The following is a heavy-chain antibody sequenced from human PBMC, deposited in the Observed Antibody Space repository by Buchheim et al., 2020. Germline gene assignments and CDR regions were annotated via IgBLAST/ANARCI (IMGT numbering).Heavy chain of an antibody. J-gene: IGHJ5*02. Sequence: QVQLVESGGGVVQPGRSLRLSCAASGFTFSSYGMHWVRQAPGKGLEWVAVIWYDGSNKYYADSVKGRFTISRDNSKNKLYLQMNSLRAEDTAVYYCARDGAGIAALAPLNWFDPWGQGTL. V-gene: IGHV3-33*01. D-gene: IGHD6-13*01. CDR3: ARDGAGIAALAPLNWFDP. CDR1: GFTFSSYG. CDR2: IWYDGSNK.